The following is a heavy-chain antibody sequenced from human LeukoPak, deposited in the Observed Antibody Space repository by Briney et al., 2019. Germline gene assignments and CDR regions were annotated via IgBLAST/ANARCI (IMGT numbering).Heavy chain of an antibody. CDR1: GFTFSSYW. D-gene: IGHD6-13*01. CDR3: AKAAMLLYSSSWYGVVSGYYFDY. CDR2: IKTDGSEK. J-gene: IGHJ4*02. Sequence: GGSLRLSCEASGFTFSSYWMSWVRQAPGKGLEWVANIKTDGSEKYYVDSVKGRFTISRDNAKNSLYLQMNSLRAEDTAVYYCAKAAMLLYSSSWYGVVSGYYFDYWGQGTLVTVSS. V-gene: IGHV3-7*03.